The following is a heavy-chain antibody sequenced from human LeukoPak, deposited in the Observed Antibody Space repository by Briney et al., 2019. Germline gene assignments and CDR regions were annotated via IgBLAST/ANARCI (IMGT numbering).Heavy chain of an antibody. CDR2: ISWDGGST. CDR1: VFTFDDYA. D-gene: IGHD6-6*01. CDR3: AKDRTEYSSTTLDV. V-gene: IGHV3-43D*03. J-gene: IGHJ6*02. Sequence: GGSLRLSCAASVFTFDDYAMHWVRQAPGKGLEWVSLISWDGGSTYYADSVKGRFTISRDNSKNSLYLQMNSLRAEDTALYYCAKDRTEYSSTTLDVWGQGTTVTVSS.